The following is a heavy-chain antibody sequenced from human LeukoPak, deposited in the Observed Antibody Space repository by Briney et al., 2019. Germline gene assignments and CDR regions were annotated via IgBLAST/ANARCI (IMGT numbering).Heavy chain of an antibody. V-gene: IGHV3-30*04. CDR3: ARGVYCSGVSCYLGYLRLGDNWFDP. Sequence: GGSLRLSCAASGFTFSSYTMHWVRQAPGKGLEWVAVISYDGKNKNFADSVKGRFTISRDNSKNTLYLQMNTLRTDDTALYYCARGVYCSGVSCYLGYLRLGDNWFDPWGQGTLVTVSS. CDR2: ISYDGKNK. D-gene: IGHD2-15*01. J-gene: IGHJ5*02. CDR1: GFTFSSYT.